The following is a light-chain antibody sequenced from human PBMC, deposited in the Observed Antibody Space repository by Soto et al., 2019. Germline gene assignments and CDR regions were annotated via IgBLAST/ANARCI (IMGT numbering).Light chain of an antibody. Sequence: EIVLTQSPGTLSLSPGERFTLSCRASQSASSNYLAWYQQRPGQAPRLLIYDASNRATGIPARFTGSGSGTEFILTISSLQSEDFAVYYCQQYDIWPPTFGQGTKVDIK. J-gene: IGKJ1*01. V-gene: IGKV3-20*01. CDR2: DAS. CDR3: QQYDIWPPT. CDR1: QSASSNY.